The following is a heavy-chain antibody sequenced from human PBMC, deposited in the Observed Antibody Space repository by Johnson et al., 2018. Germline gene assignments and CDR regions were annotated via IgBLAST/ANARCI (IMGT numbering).Heavy chain of an antibody. J-gene: IGHJ6*03. V-gene: IGHV4-59*01. Sequence: QVQLQESGPGLVKSSETLSLTCTVSRGSINDYYWSWIRQAPGKGLEWIGHIHYSGSTDYNPSLNSRVTISVDKSKNQFSLHLSPVVAGDTAVYYCARELRRRGPLKYGPSYYYYYMDVWGKGTTVTVSS. D-gene: IGHD2-8*01. CDR3: ARELRRRGPLKYGPSYYYYYMDV. CDR1: RGSINDYY. CDR2: IHYSGST.